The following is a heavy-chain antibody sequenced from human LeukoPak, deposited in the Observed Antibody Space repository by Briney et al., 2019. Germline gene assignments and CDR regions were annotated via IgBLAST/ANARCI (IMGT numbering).Heavy chain of an antibody. V-gene: IGHV3-15*01. Sequence: GGSLRLSCTASGFSFTNTWMSWVRQAPGKGLEWVGRIKSKTDGGTIDYTAPVKGRFTISRHESEDTLFLQMNSLRTEDTAVYYCTTDRFDWGQGTLVTVCS. J-gene: IGHJ4*02. CDR2: IKSKTDGGTI. CDR3: TTDRFD. CDR1: GFSFTNTW.